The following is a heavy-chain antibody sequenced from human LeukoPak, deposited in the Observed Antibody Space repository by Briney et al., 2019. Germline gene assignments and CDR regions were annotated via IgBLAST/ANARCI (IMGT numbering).Heavy chain of an antibody. CDR3: ATYAGTSSKYFQY. J-gene: IGHJ1*01. CDR2: INLSDSDT. V-gene: IGHV5-51*01. Sequence: GESLKISCEGSGYMFTSSWIGWVRQMPGKGLEWMGIINLSDSDTRYSPSFQGQVTISADKSISTAYLQWSSLKASDTAMFYCATYAGTSSKYFQYWGPGTLVTVSS. D-gene: IGHD3-10*01. CDR1: GYMFTSSW.